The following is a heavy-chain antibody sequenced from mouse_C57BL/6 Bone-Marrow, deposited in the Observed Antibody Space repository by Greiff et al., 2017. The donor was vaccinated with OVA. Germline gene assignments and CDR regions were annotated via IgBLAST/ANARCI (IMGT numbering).Heavy chain of an antibody. V-gene: IGHV3-6*01. Sequence: EESGPGLVKPSQSLSLTCSVTGYSITSGYYWNWIRQFPGNKLEWMGYISYDGSNNYNPSLKNRISITRDTSKNQFFLKLNSVTTEDTATYYCAGADGSYWYFDVWGTGTTVTVSS. CDR2: ISYDGSN. D-gene: IGHD2-3*01. J-gene: IGHJ1*03. CDR3: AGADGSYWYFDV. CDR1: GYSITSGYY.